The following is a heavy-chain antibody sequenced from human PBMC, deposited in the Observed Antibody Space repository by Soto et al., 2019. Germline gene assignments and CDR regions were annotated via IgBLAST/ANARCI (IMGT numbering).Heavy chain of an antibody. J-gene: IGHJ5*02. Sequence: GGSLRLSCAASGFTFSNAWMNWVRQAPGKGLEWVGRIKSKTDGGTTDYAAPVKGRFTISRDDSKNTLYLQMNSLKTEDTAVYYCIITMVRGVIWSRFFRDKKRKNWFDPWGQGTLVTVSS. D-gene: IGHD3-10*01. CDR1: GFTFSNAW. V-gene: IGHV3-15*07. CDR2: IKSKTDGGTT. CDR3: IITMVRGVIWSRFFRDKKRKNWFDP.